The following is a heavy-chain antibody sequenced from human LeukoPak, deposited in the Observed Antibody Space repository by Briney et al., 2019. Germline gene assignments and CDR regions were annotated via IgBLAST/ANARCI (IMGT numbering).Heavy chain of an antibody. CDR2: IKSKTDGGTT. Sequence: GRSLRPSCAASRFTFSNAWMSWVRQAPGKGREWVGRIKSKTDGGTTDYAAPVKGRFTLSRDDSKNTLYLQLNTLKTEDTAVYYCTTDLYRSLYYYYGMDVWGRGTTVTVSS. CDR3: TTDLYRSLYYYYGMDV. V-gene: IGHV3-15*01. D-gene: IGHD6-19*01. J-gene: IGHJ6*04. CDR1: RFTFSNAW.